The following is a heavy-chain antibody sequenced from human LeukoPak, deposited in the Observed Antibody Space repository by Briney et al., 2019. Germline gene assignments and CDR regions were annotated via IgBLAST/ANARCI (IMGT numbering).Heavy chain of an antibody. CDR2: IYYSGNT. CDR1: GGSITNYY. D-gene: IGHD2-2*01. V-gene: IGHV4-59*01. J-gene: IGHJ3*02. Sequence: SETPSLTCTVSGGSITNYYWSWIRQPPGKGLEWVGYIYYSGNTNYNPSLKSRLTISVDTSKNQFSLELSSVTAADTAVYYCARLPGVGYCTSTSCYALDAFNIWGQGTMVTVSS. CDR3: ARLPGVGYCTSTSCYALDAFNI.